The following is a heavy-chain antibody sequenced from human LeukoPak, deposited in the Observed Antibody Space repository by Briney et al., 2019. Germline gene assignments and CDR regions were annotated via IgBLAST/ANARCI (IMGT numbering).Heavy chain of an antibody. J-gene: IGHJ4*02. D-gene: IGHD3-10*01. Sequence: SETLSLTCTVSSASITSSPYFWGWIRQSPGKGLEWIGRISYSGTTYYNPSLKSRVTISVDTSKNQFSLKLNSVTAADTAVFYCAANSADYNTLGSSYKVWGQGTLVTVSS. CDR2: ISYSGTT. CDR1: SASITSSPYF. V-gene: IGHV4-39*01. CDR3: AANSADYNTLGSSYKV.